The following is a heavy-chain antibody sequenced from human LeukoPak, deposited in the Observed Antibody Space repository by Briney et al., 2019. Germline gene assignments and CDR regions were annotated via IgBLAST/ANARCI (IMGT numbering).Heavy chain of an antibody. Sequence: SETLSLTCAVYGESFSGYYWSWIRQPPGKGLEWIGEINHSGSTNYNPSLKSRVTISVDTSKNQFSLKLSSVTAADTAVYYCARGAVWFGEYYYFDYWGQGTLVTVSS. CDR3: ARGAVWFGEYYYFDY. CDR1: GESFSGYY. V-gene: IGHV4-34*01. D-gene: IGHD3-10*01. CDR2: INHSGST. J-gene: IGHJ4*02.